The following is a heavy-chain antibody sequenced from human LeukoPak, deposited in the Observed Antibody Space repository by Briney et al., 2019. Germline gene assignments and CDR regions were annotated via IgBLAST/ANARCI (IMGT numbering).Heavy chain of an antibody. V-gene: IGHV1-18*01. J-gene: IGHJ3*02. CDR1: GYTFTSYG. CDR3: ARGTDYYDSSDDAFDI. CDR2: ISAYNGNT. Sequence: GASGKVSCKASGYTFTSYGISWVRQAPGQGLEWMGWISAYNGNTNYAQKLQGRVTMTTDTSTSTAYMELRSLRSDDTAVYYCARGTDYYDSSDDAFDIWGQGTMVTVSS. D-gene: IGHD3-22*01.